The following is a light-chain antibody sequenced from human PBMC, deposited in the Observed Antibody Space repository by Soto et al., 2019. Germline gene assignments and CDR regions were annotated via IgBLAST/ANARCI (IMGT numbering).Light chain of an antibody. CDR3: GTWDSSVSAAGV. V-gene: IGLV1-51*02. CDR2: ENN. J-gene: IGLJ3*02. Sequence: QSVLTQPPSVSAAPGQKVTISCSGSSSNIGNNYVSWYQQLPGTAPKLLIYENNKRPSGIPDRFSGSKSGTSATLGITGLQTGDEADYYCGTWDSSVSAAGVFGGGTQLTVL. CDR1: SSNIGNNY.